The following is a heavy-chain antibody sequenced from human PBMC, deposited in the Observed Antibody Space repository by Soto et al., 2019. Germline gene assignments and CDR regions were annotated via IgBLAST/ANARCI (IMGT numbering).Heavy chain of an antibody. D-gene: IGHD3-10*01. Sequence: SETLSLTCTVSGGSISSYYWSWIRQPPGKGLEWIGYIYYSGSTNYNPSLKSRVTISVDTSKKQFSLKLSSVTAADTAVYYCATHYGSGSYYYFDYWGQGTLVTVSS. CDR2: IYYSGST. V-gene: IGHV4-59*08. CDR1: GGSISSYY. CDR3: ATHYGSGSYYYFDY. J-gene: IGHJ4*02.